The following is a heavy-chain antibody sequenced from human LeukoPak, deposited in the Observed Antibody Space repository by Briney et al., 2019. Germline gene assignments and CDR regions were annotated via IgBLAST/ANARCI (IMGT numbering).Heavy chain of an antibody. D-gene: IGHD2-15*01. V-gene: IGHV3-23*01. CDR1: GFTFSSYA. J-gene: IGHJ4*02. CDR3: AKARYCSGGSCYFDY. CDR2: ISGSGGST. Sequence: GGSLRLSCAASGFTFSSYAMSWVRQAPGKGLEWVSAISGSGGSTYYADSVKGRFTISRDNSKNTLYLQMHSLRAEDTAVYYCAKARYCSGGSCYFDYWGQGTLVTVSS.